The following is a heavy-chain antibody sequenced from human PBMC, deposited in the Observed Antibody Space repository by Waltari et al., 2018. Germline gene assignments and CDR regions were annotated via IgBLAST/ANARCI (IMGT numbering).Heavy chain of an antibody. CDR2: IYYSGST. V-gene: IGHV4-59*01. Sequence: QVQLQESGPGLVKPSETLSLTCTVSGGSISSYYWSWIRQPPGKGLEWIGYIYYSGSTNYNPSLKSRVTISVDTCKNQFSLKLSSVTAADTAVYYCARSALKNYYMDVWGKGTTVTVSS. CDR1: GGSISSYY. CDR3: ARSALKNYYMDV. J-gene: IGHJ6*03.